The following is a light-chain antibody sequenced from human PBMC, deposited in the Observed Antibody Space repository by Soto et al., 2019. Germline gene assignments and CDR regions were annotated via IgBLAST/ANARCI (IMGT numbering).Light chain of an antibody. CDR3: QQYYISPPT. CDR2: WAS. J-gene: IGKJ4*01. V-gene: IGKV4-1*01. CDR1: QRVFTNFNIKNY. Sequence: IVMTQPPTSLLLFLGERATTNCSSGQRVFTNFNIKNYLAWYQQKPGQPPKLLVNWASIRESGVPERFSGSGSATDFTLTISSLQADDVADYYCQQYYISPPTFGGGTKVEIK.